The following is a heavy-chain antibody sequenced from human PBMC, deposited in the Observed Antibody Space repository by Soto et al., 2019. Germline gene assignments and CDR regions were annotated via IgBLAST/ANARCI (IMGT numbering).Heavy chain of an antibody. V-gene: IGHV3-23*01. D-gene: IGHD6-19*01. CDR3: AKDGISVAGILTFELDF. Sequence: GGSLRLSCAASGFTFSSYDMSWVRQAPGKGLEWVSAISGSGGSTYYADSVKGRFTISRDNSKNTLYLQMNSLRAEDTAVYYCAKDGISVAGILTFELDFWGQGTLVTVSS. CDR2: ISGSGGST. CDR1: GFTFSSYD. J-gene: IGHJ4*02.